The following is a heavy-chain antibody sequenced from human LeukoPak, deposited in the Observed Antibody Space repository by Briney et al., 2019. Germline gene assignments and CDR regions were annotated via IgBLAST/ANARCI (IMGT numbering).Heavy chain of an antibody. V-gene: IGHV3-23*01. D-gene: IGHD5-12*01. CDR1: GFTFSRDV. J-gene: IGHJ5*01. CDR2: ISAGGGT. CDR3: ANGGYSREERFDS. Sequence: GGSLRLSCAASGFTFSRDVMTWVRQAPGKGLEWVSGISAGGGTNHADSVKGRFTVSRDNSKNTLYLQMTSLRVEDTAIYYCANGGYSREERFDSWGQGTLVTVSS.